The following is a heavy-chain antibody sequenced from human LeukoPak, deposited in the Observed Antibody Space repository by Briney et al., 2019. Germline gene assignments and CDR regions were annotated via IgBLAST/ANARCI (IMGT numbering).Heavy chain of an antibody. J-gene: IGHJ5*02. D-gene: IGHD4-17*01. CDR2: ISSSGSTI. CDR3: AKDSVGDHPNWFDP. Sequence: GGSLRLSCAASGFTFSSYEMNWVRQAPGKGLEWVSYISSSGSTIYYADSVKDRFTISRDNSKNTLYLQMNSLRAEDTAVYYCAKDSVGDHPNWFDPWGQGTLVTVSS. V-gene: IGHV3-48*03. CDR1: GFTFSSYE.